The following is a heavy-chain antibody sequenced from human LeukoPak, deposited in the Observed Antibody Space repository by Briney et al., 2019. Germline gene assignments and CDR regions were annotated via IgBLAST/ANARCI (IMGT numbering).Heavy chain of an antibody. CDR2: ISTSSSYI. CDR3: VRGHVAVAAHDDAFDI. CDR1: GFTFSSYS. V-gene: IGHV3-21*01. Sequence: GGSLRLSCAASGFTFSSYSMNWVRQAPGKGLEWVSSISTSSSYIYYADSVKGRFTISRDNAKNSLYLQMQSLRAEDTAVYYCVRGHVAVAAHDDAFDIWGQGTMVTVSS. D-gene: IGHD6-19*01. J-gene: IGHJ3*02.